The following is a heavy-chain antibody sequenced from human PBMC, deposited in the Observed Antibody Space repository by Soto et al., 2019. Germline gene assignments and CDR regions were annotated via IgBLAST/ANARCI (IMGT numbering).Heavy chain of an antibody. V-gene: IGHV1-3*01. J-gene: IGHJ3*02. D-gene: IGHD3-22*01. Sequence: ASVKVSCKASGYTFTSYAMHWVRQAPGQRLEWMGWINAGNGNTKYSQKFQGRVTITRDTSASTAYMELSSLRSEDTAVYYCAGHYYDSSGYLGNAFDIWGQGTMVTVSS. CDR3: AGHYYDSSGYLGNAFDI. CDR1: GYTFTSYA. CDR2: INAGNGNT.